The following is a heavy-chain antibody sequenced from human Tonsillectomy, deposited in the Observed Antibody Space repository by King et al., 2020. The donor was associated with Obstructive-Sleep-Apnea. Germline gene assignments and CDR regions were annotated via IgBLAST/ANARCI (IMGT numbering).Heavy chain of an antibody. CDR2: IYYSGST. D-gene: IGHD3-10*01. V-gene: IGHV4-30-4*01. CDR1: GASISSGDFY. Sequence: QLQESGPGLVKPSQTLSLTCTVSGASISSGDFYWSWIRQPPGKGLEWIGYIYYSGSTYYNPSLKSRVTISVDTSKNQFSLKVTSVTAADTAVYYCARDRFGGGAYGNLAMWGYWGQGTLVTVSS. CDR3: ARDRFGGGAYGNLAMWGY. J-gene: IGHJ4*02.